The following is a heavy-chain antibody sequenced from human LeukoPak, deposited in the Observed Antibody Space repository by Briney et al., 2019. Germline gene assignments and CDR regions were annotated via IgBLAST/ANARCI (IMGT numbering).Heavy chain of an antibody. V-gene: IGHV4-30-4*01. Sequence: SETLSLTCTVSGGSISSGDYYWSWIRQPPGKGLEWIGYIYYSGGTYYNPSLKSRVTISVDTSKNQFSLKLSSVTAADTAVYYCAGKRGWRYGMDVWGQGTTVTVSS. CDR2: IYYSGGT. D-gene: IGHD2-15*01. CDR1: GGSISSGDYY. J-gene: IGHJ6*02. CDR3: AGKRGWRYGMDV.